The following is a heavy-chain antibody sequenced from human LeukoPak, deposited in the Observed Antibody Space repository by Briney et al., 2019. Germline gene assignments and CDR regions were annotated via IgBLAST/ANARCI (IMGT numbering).Heavy chain of an antibody. CDR2: IKPDGSSI. V-gene: IGHV3-74*01. D-gene: IGHD2-8*01. CDR1: GFTLSSYW. CDR3: ATLYAGSTDY. Sequence: TGGSLRLSCAASGFTLSSYWMNWVGQAPGTGLVWVARIKPDGSSISYADSVKGRFTISRDNAKNTLYLQMNSLRAEDTAVYYCATLYAGSTDYWGRGTLVTVSS. J-gene: IGHJ4*02.